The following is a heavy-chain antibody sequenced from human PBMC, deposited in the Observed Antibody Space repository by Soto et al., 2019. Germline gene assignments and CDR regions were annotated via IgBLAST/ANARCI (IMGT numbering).Heavy chain of an antibody. CDR2: IKSKTDGGTT. V-gene: IGHV3-15*07. J-gene: IGHJ4*02. CDR1: GFTFSNAW. CDR3: TTDPVTMIVVVPSSG. D-gene: IGHD3-22*01. Sequence: PGGSLRLSCAASGFTFSNAWMNWVRQAPGKGLEWVGRIKSKTDGGTTDYAAPVKGRFNISRDDSKNTLNLQMNRLKTEDTAVYYCTTDPVTMIVVVPSSGWGQGTLVTVSS.